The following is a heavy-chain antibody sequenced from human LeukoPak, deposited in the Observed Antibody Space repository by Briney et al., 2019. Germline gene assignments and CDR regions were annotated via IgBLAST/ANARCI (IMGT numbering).Heavy chain of an antibody. V-gene: IGHV3-23*01. J-gene: IGHJ5*02. CDR1: GFTFSSFA. CDR3: TKDPNGDYVGAFDP. D-gene: IGHD4-17*01. Sequence: GGSLRLSCTASGFTFSSFAMTWVRRAPGKGLEWVSSITGSHGRTYNTDSVKGRFTISRDNSQNTLYLQMNSLTAEDTAVYYCTKDPNGDYVGAFDPWGQGTLVTVSS. CDR2: ITGSHGRT.